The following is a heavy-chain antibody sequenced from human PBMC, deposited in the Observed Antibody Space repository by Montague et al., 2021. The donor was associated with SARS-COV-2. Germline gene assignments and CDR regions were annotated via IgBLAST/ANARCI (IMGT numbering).Heavy chain of an antibody. D-gene: IGHD5-24*01. Sequence: SETRSLTCAVSGGSISSQNWWNWVRRSPGKGLEWIGEIYHDGTTNYNPSLNSRVTISVDKSKNQFSLNLNSVTAADTAAYYCAREGSRDGYNEGFDYWGQGIPVTVSS. CDR2: IYHDGTT. V-gene: IGHV4-4*02. CDR1: GGSISSQNW. CDR3: AREGSRDGYNEGFDY. J-gene: IGHJ4*02.